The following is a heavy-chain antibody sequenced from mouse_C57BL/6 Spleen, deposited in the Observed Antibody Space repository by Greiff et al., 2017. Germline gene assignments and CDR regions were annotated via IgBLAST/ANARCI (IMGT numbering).Heavy chain of an antibody. Sequence: QVTLKVSGPGILQPSQTLSLTCSFSGFSLSTFGMGVGWIRQPSGKGLEWLAHIWWDDDKYYNPALKSRLTISKDTSKNQVFLKIANVDTADTATYYCARMDYCGSRPSYYFDYWGQGTTLTVSS. J-gene: IGHJ2*01. CDR3: ARMDYCGSRPSYYFDY. CDR2: IWWDDDK. CDR1: GFSLSTFGMG. D-gene: IGHD1-1*01. V-gene: IGHV8-8*01.